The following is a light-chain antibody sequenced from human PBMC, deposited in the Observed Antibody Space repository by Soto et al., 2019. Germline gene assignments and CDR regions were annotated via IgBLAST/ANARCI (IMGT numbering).Light chain of an antibody. Sequence: EMVVTQSPATLSVSPGERVTLSCRTSQDVSSKLAWYQQKPGQPPSLLIYDASTRATGTPARFTGSGSRTEFSLAVSSMLSSDNAPYFCQQCVRWTQPFDGRTKV. V-gene: IGKV3D-15*01. CDR2: DAS. CDR1: QDVSSK. J-gene: IGKJ4*01. CDR3: QQCVRWTQP.